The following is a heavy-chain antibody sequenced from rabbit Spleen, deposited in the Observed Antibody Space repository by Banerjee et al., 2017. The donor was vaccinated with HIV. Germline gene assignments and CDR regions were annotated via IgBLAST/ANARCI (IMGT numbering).Heavy chain of an antibody. D-gene: IGHD4-2*01. CDR2: IYTGSGGST. V-gene: IGHV1S45*01. J-gene: IGHJ4*01. CDR1: GFSFNSYYY. Sequence: QEQLVESGGDLVKPGASLTLTCTASGFSFNSYYYMCWVRQAPGKGLEWIACIYTGSGGSTAYASWAKGRFTISKTSSTTVPLQMTSLTAADTATYFCARDLAGYVGFGYISYLDLWGPGTLVT. CDR3: ARDLAGYVGFGYISYLDL.